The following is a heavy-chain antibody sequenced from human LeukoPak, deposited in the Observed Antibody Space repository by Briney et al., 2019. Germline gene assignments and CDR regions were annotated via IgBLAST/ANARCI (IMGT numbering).Heavy chain of an antibody. CDR1: GFTFSSYA. V-gene: IGHV3-30*04. CDR2: ISYDGGNK. J-gene: IGHJ4*02. CDR3: ARTGLTYLTTVTTWFDY. Sequence: GGSLRLSCAASGFTFSSYAMHWVRQAPGKGLEWVAVISYDGGNKYYADSVKGRFTISRDNSKNTLYLQMNSLRAEDTAVYYCARTGLTYLTTVTTWFDYWGQGTLVTVSS. D-gene: IGHD4-17*01.